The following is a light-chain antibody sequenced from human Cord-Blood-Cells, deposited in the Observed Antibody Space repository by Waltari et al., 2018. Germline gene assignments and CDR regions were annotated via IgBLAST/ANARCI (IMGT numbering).Light chain of an antibody. V-gene: IGLV2-23*01. CDR1: SSDVWSYNH. CDR3: CSYAGSSTYV. J-gene: IGLJ1*01. Sequence: QSALTQPASVSGSPGQSITISCTGTSSDVWSYNHVSWYQQHPGKAPKLLIYEGSKRPSGFSNRFSGSKSGNTASLTISGLQAEDEADYYCCSYAGSSTYVFGTGTKVTVL. CDR2: EGS.